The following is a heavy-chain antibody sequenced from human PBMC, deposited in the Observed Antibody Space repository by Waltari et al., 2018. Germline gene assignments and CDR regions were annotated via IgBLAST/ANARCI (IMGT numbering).Heavy chain of an antibody. CDR1: GGSIRSSSYY. CDR2: IYYSGST. D-gene: IGHD6-25*01. J-gene: IGHJ4*02. CDR3: ARDAEGSVPDY. V-gene: IGHV4-39*07. Sequence: QLQLQESGPGLVKPSETLSLTCPVSGGSIRSSSYYWGWIRQPPGKGLEWIGSIYYSGSTYYNPSLKSRVTISVDTSKNQFSLKLSSVTAADTAVYYCARDAEGSVPDYWGQGTLVTVSS.